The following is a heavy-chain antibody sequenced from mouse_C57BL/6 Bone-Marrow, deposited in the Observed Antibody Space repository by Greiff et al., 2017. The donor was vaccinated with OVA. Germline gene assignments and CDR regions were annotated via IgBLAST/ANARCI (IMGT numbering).Heavy chain of an antibody. D-gene: IGHD1-1*01. CDR1: GYTFTSYW. J-gene: IGHJ2*01. CDR2: IDPSDSET. CDR3: ARFYYYGSSYRGFDY. V-gene: IGHV1-52*01. Sequence: VQLQQPGAELVRPGSSVKLSCKASGYTFTSYWMHWVKQRPIQGLEWIGNIDPSDSETHYNQKFKDKATLTVDKSSSTAYMQLSSLTSEDSAVYYCARFYYYGSSYRGFDYWGQGTTLTVSS.